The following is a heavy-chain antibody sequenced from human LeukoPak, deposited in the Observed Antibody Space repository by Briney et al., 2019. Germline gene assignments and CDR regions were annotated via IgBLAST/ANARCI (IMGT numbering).Heavy chain of an antibody. CDR2: INPNSGGT. J-gene: IGHJ4*02. CDR1: GYTFTCYY. V-gene: IGHV1-2*02. D-gene: IGHD1-26*01. CDR3: ARDVATWEATDY. Sequence: ASVKVSCKASGYTFTCYYMYWVRQAPGQGLEWMGWINPNSGGTNYAQKFQGRVTMTRDTSISTAYMELSRLGSDDTAVYYCARDVATWEATDYWGQGTLVTVSS.